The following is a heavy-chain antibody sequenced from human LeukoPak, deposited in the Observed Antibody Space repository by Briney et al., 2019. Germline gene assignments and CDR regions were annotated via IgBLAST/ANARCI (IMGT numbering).Heavy chain of an antibody. Sequence: PGGSLRLSCAASGLLFSSFWMTWVRQTPGMRLERVANIKLDGTETYYMDSVKGRFTISRDNAKNSVYLQMNSLRAEDTAVYYCTRDRGWQSFDHWGQGTLVTVSS. J-gene: IGHJ4*02. CDR3: TRDRGWQSFDH. D-gene: IGHD3-10*01. V-gene: IGHV3-7*01. CDR1: GLLFSSFW. CDR2: IKLDGTET.